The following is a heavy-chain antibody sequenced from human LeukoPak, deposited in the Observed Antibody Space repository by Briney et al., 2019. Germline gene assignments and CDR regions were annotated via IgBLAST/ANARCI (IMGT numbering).Heavy chain of an antibody. V-gene: IGHV1-69*04. CDR2: IIPIFGIA. J-gene: IGHJ6*02. CDR1: GGTFSSYA. CDR3: ARAGSVPEYSSSPSSIYYYGMDV. D-gene: IGHD6-6*01. Sequence: GASVKVSCKASGGTFSSYAISWVRQASGQGLEWMGRIIPIFGIANYAQKFQGRVTITADKSTSTAYTELSSLRSEDTAVYYCARAGSVPEYSSSPSSIYYYGMDVWGQGTTVTVSS.